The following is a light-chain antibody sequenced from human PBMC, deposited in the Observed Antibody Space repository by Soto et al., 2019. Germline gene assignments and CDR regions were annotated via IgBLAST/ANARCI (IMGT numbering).Light chain of an antibody. V-gene: IGKV3-20*01. CDR3: QQYGSSPEWT. Sequence: EIVLTQSPGTLSLSPGERATLSCRASQSVSSSYLAWYQQKPGQAPRLLIYGASSRATGIPDRFSGSGSGTDFTLTTSSLEPEDFAVYYCQQYGSSPEWTFGQGTKVELK. CDR1: QSVSSSY. CDR2: GAS. J-gene: IGKJ1*01.